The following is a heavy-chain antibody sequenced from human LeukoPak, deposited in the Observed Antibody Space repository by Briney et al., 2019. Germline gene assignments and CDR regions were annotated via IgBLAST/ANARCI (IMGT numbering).Heavy chain of an antibody. CDR2: INTNTGNP. Sequence: ASVTVSCKASGYTFTSYAMNWVRQAPGQGLEWMGWINTNTGNPTYAQGFTGRFVFSLDTSVSTAYLQISSLKAEDTAVYYCATSLAAAGFSFDYWGQGTLVTVSS. V-gene: IGHV7-4-1*02. CDR1: GYTFTSYA. CDR3: ATSLAAAGFSFDY. J-gene: IGHJ4*02. D-gene: IGHD6-13*01.